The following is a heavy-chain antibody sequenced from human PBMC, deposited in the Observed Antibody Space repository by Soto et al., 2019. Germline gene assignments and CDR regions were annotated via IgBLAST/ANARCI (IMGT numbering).Heavy chain of an antibody. CDR2: ISHSGNT. V-gene: IGHV4-34*01. CDR1: GGSLGDYY. D-gene: IGHD6-13*01. J-gene: IGHJ4*02. CDR3: ARGRKGYSSSWYVD. Sequence: QVQLQQWGAGLLRPSETLSLSCDVYGGSLGDYYWSWIRQSPGKGLEWIVEISHSGNTNYNPSLKSRVIILIDTSKNQFSLKLSFVPAADTAVYYCARGRKGYSSSWYVDWGRGTLVTVSS.